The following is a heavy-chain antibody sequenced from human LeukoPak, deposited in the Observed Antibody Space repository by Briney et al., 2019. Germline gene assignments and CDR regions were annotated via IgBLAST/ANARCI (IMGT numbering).Heavy chain of an antibody. CDR1: GGSFSGYY. D-gene: IGHD2-2*01. CDR3: ARVRVPAAISY. Sequence: SETLSLTCAVYGGSFSGYYWSWIRQPPGKGLEWIGEINHSGSTNYNPSLKSRVTISVDTSKNQFSLKLSSVTAADTAVYYCARVRVPAAISYWGQGTLVAVSS. CDR2: INHSGST. J-gene: IGHJ4*02. V-gene: IGHV4-34*01.